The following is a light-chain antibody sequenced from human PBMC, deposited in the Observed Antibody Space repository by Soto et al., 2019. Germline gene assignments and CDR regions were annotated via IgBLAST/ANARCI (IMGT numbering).Light chain of an antibody. Sequence: DIQMTQSPSSLSASVGDRVTITCRASQSISHYLNWYQQKPGKAPHLLIYAASSLQSVVPSRISGSGSGTDLTLTIRSLQPEDFATYYCQHSYSTPLTFGQGTKVEIK. CDR3: QHSYSTPLT. CDR1: QSISHY. V-gene: IGKV1-39*01. CDR2: AAS. J-gene: IGKJ1*01.